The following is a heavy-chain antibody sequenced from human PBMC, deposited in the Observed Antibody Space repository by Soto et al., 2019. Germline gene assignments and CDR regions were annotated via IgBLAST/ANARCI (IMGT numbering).Heavy chain of an antibody. J-gene: IGHJ3*02. V-gene: IGHV3-64D*08. CDR1: GFTFSSYW. Sequence: PGGSLRLSCAASGFTFSSYWMSWVRQAPGKGLEYVATISSNGGSTYYADSVKGRFTISRDNSKNTLYLQMSSLRAEDTAVCYCVKSFSTNDTFDIWGQGTMVTVS. D-gene: IGHD2-8*01. CDR2: ISSNGGST. CDR3: VKSFSTNDTFDI.